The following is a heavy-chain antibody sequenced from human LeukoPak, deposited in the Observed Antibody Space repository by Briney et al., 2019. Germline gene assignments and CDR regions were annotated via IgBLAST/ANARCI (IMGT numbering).Heavy chain of an antibody. J-gene: IGHJ6*03. CDR2: IYTSGST. CDR1: GGSISSYY. Sequence: PSVTLSLTCTVSGGSISSYYWSWIRQPAGKGLEWIGRIYTSGSTNYNPSLKSRVTMSVDTSKNQFSLKLSSVTAADTAVYYCARGSPTTDYYYYYMDVWGKGTTVTVSS. D-gene: IGHD4-17*01. V-gene: IGHV4-4*07. CDR3: ARGSPTTDYYYYYMDV.